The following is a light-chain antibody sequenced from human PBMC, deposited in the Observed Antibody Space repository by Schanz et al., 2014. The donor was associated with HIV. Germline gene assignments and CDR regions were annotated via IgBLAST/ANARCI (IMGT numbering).Light chain of an antibody. J-gene: IGKJ1*01. V-gene: IGKV3-20*01. CDR3: QQYGSSPRT. CDR1: QTVSNTF. Sequence: EVVLTQSPGTLSLSPGERATLSCRASQTVSNTFLAWYQQKLGQAPRLLIYGASSRAAGIPDRFSGSGSGTDFTLTISRLEPEDFAVYYCQQYGSSPRTFGQGTKVEI. CDR2: GAS.